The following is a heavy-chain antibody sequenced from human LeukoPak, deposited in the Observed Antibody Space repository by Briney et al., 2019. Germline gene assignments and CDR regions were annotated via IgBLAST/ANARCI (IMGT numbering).Heavy chain of an antibody. D-gene: IGHD3-22*01. V-gene: IGHV3-15*01. Sequence: VGSLRLSCAASGFTFSNALMSWVRESAGQGLGWVGRIKSKTYDATTDYDAPVKGRLTITRDDSKNTLYPQMNSLKTEDTAVYYCTTDPHYYDSSGYFFPPLSWGQGTLVTVSS. CDR2: IKSKTYDATT. CDR1: GFTFSNAL. CDR3: TTDPHYYDSSGYFFPPLS. J-gene: IGHJ4*02.